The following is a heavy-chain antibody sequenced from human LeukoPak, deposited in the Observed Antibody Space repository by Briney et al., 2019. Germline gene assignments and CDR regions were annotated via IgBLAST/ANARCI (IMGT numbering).Heavy chain of an antibody. D-gene: IGHD3-10*02. J-gene: IGHJ6*04. V-gene: IGHV3-30*02. CDR2: IRYDGSNI. Sequence: GGSLRLSCAASGFTFSSYGMHWVREAPGKGLEGVAFIRYDGSNIYYADSVKGRFTTSSDNSKHTLYLQMNSLRAEDTAVYYCAELGITMIGGVWGKGTTVTISS. CDR1: GFTFSSYG. CDR3: AELGITMIGGV.